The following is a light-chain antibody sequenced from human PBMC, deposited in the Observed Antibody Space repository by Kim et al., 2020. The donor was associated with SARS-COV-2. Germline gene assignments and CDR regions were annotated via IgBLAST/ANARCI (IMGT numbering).Light chain of an antibody. CDR3: LLYYDGGHLV. CDR2: NTG. J-gene: IGLJ3*02. V-gene: IGLV7-43*01. Sequence: QAVVTQEPSVTVSPGGTVTLTCTSSTEPVTSGNYPSWFQQKPGQAPRALIYNTGNKHPWTPARFSGSLLGGKAALTVSNVQPEDEAEYSCLLYYDGGHLVFGGGTQLTVL. CDR1: TEPVTSGNY.